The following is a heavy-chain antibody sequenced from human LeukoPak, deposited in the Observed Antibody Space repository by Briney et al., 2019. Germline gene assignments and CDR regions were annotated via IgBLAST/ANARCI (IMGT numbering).Heavy chain of an antibody. J-gene: IGHJ3*02. V-gene: IGHV2-5*02. Sequence: SGPTLVKPTQALTLTFTFSGVSLGTSGVGVGWIRQPPGKALEWLALIYWDDDKRYSPSLKSRLTITKDTSKNQVVLTMTNMDPVDTATYYCARTTVTTAFHIWGQGTMVTVSS. D-gene: IGHD4-17*01. CDR1: GVSLGTSGVG. CDR2: IYWDDDK. CDR3: ARTTVTTAFHI.